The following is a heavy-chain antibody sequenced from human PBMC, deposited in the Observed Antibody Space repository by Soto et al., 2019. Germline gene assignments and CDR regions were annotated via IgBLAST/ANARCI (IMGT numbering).Heavy chain of an antibody. CDR1: GGSISSSSYY. CDR3: ARLGADLYCSGGSCYNYYYYYYMDV. Sequence: QLQLQESGPGLVKPSETLSLTCTVSGGSISSSSYYWGWIRQPPGKGLEWIGSIYYSGSTYYNPSLKSRGAIAVDTSKNQVSMKLSSVTAADTAVYYCARLGADLYCSGGSCYNYYYYYYMDVWGKGTTVTVSS. J-gene: IGHJ6*03. D-gene: IGHD2-15*01. CDR2: IYYSGST. V-gene: IGHV4-39*01.